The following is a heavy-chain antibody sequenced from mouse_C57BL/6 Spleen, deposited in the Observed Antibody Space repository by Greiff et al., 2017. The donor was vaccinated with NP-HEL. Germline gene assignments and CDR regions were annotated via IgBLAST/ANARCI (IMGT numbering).Heavy chain of an antibody. V-gene: IGHV1-69*01. J-gene: IGHJ3*01. CDR2: IDPSDSYT. CDR3: AIDWGFAY. Sequence: VQLQQPGAELVMPGASVKLSCKASGYTFTSYWMHWVKQRPGQGLEWIGEIDPSDSYTNYNQKFKGKSTLTVDKSSSTAYMQLSSLTSEDSAVYYCAIDWGFAYWGQGTLVTVSA. CDR1: GYTFTSYW. D-gene: IGHD2-4*01.